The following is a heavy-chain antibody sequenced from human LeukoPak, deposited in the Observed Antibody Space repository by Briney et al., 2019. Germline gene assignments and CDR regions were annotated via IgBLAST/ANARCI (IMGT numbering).Heavy chain of an antibody. CDR1: RFPLRDYW. Sequence: PGGPLRLSCAASRFPLRDYWMNGLRQAPGKGVEWVANIKPDGSQTSYVDSVKGRFTISRDNAKNSLYLQMNSLSAGDTAVYYCTRGTQQAAIDYWGQGTLVTVSS. CDR3: TRGTQQAAIDY. D-gene: IGHD6-13*01. J-gene: IGHJ4*02. CDR2: IKPDGSQT. V-gene: IGHV3-7*04.